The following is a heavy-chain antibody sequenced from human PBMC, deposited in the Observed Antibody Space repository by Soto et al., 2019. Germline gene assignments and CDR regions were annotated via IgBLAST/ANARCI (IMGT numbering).Heavy chain of an antibody. CDR1: GGSISSGGYS. J-gene: IGHJ4*02. Sequence: SETLSLTCAVSGGSISSGGYSWSWIRQPPGKGLEWIGYIYYSGSTYYSPSLKSRVTISVDKSKNQFSLKLSSVTAADTAVYYCARETGLLWFGESRYYFDYWGQGTLVTVSS. CDR3: ARETGLLWFGESRYYFDY. V-gene: IGHV4-31*11. CDR2: IYYSGST. D-gene: IGHD3-10*01.